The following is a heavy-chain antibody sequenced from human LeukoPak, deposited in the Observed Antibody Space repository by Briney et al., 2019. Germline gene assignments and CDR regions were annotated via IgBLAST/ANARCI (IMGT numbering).Heavy chain of an antibody. V-gene: IGHV1-69*13. D-gene: IGHD5-12*01. CDR2: IIPTFGTA. J-gene: IGHJ6*02. Sequence: GASVKVSCKASGGTFSSYAISWVRQAPGQGLEWMGGIIPTFGTANYAQKFQGRVTITADESTSTAYMELSSLRSEDTAVYYCARHGYSGYDWFGMDVWGQGTTVTVSS. CDR1: GGTFSSYA. CDR3: ARHGYSGYDWFGMDV.